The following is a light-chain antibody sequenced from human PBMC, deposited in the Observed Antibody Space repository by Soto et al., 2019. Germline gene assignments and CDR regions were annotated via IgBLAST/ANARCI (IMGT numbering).Light chain of an antibody. Sequence: QSALTQPPSVSGSPGQSVTISCTGTSSDVGKNDFVSWYQQHPGKAPKLVIFEVNQRSSGVPDRFSGSKSGNTASLTISGLQAEDEADYFCCSYADTFYVFGIGTKVTVL. CDR2: EVN. V-gene: IGLV2-11*01. CDR1: SSDVGKNDF. J-gene: IGLJ1*01. CDR3: CSYADTFYV.